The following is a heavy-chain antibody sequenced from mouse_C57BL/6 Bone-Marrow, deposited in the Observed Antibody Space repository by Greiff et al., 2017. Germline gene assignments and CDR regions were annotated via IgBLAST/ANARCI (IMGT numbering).Heavy chain of an antibody. D-gene: IGHD1-1*02. Sequence: VQLKESGPELVKPGASVKIPCKASGYTFTDYNMDWVKQSHGQSLEWIGDINPNNGGTIYNQKFKGKATLTVDTSSRTAYMELRSLTSEDSAVXYCAGYGPQYYAMDYWGQGTSVTVSS. V-gene: IGHV1-18*01. J-gene: IGHJ4*01. CDR1: GYTFTDYN. CDR2: INPNNGGT. CDR3: AGYGPQYYAMDY.